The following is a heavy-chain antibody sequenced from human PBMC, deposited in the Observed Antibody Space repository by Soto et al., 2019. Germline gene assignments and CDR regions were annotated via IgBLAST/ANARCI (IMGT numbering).Heavy chain of an antibody. V-gene: IGHV4-31*03. CDR3: ARDVTDFWSGQEDMDV. D-gene: IGHD3-3*01. CDR2: IYYSGST. J-gene: IGHJ6*02. CDR1: GGSISNGGYY. Sequence: SETLSLTCTVSGGSISNGGYYWTWIRQHPGKGLEWFGYIYYSGSTYYNPSLQSRVTISVDTSKNQFSLKLTSVTAADKAVYYCARDVTDFWSGQEDMDVWGQGTTVTVSS.